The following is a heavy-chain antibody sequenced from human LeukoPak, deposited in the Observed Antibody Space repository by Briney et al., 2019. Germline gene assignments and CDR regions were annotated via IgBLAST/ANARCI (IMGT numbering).Heavy chain of an antibody. J-gene: IGHJ4*02. Sequence: GTSLRLSCAASGFTVSSNYMSWVRQAPGKGLEWVSVIYSGGSTYYADSVKGRFTISRDNSKNTLYLQMNSLRAEDTAVYYCAKEVGSGYDLTFDYWGQGTLVTVSS. D-gene: IGHD5-12*01. CDR3: AKEVGSGYDLTFDY. CDR2: IYSGGST. V-gene: IGHV3-53*01. CDR1: GFTVSSNY.